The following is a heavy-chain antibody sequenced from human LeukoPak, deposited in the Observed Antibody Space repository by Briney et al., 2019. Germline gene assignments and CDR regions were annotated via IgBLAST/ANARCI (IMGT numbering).Heavy chain of an antibody. CDR1: GGSITSGRYY. CDR2: LYTNDNT. Sequence: SETLSLTCSVSGGSITSGRYYWAWIRQPAGKGLEWIGRLYTNDNTNYDPSLESRVSISVDTSKSQFYLQLTSVTAADTAVYFCARGVVTDDYYMDVWGKGITVIVSS. D-gene: IGHD2-21*02. J-gene: IGHJ6*03. CDR3: ARGVVTDDYYMDV. V-gene: IGHV4-61*02.